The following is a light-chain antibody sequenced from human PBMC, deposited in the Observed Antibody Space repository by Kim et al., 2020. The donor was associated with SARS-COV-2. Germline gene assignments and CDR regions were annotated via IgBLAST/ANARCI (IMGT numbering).Light chain of an antibody. CDR1: QGVSSSY. V-gene: IGKV3-20*01. CDR3: HHYGSSPPLT. CDR2: GAS. Sequence: PGERATLSCRASQGVSSSYLGWYQQKPGQAPRLLIYGASSRATGIPDRFSGSGSGTDFTLTITRLEPEDFAVYYCHHYGSSPPLTFGGGTKVDIK. J-gene: IGKJ4*01.